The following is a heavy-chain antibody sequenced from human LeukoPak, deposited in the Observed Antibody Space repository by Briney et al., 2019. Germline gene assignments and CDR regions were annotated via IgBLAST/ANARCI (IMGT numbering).Heavy chain of an antibody. D-gene: IGHD5-12*01. CDR1: GFTFDDYA. Sequence: PGRSLRHSCAASGFTFDDYAMHWVRQAPGKGLEWVSGISWNSGSIGYADSVKGRFTISRDNAKNSLYLQMNSLRAEDTALYYCAKDGAFRGYSGQGYFDYWGQGTLVTVSS. J-gene: IGHJ4*02. V-gene: IGHV3-9*01. CDR3: AKDGAFRGYSGQGYFDY. CDR2: ISWNSGSI.